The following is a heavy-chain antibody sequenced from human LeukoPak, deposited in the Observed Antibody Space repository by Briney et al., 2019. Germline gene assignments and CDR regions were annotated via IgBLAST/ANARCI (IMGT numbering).Heavy chain of an antibody. Sequence: PSETLSLTCAIYGGSFSGYYWSWIRQPPGKGLEWIGEINHSASTNYNPSLKSRVTISVDTSKNQFSLKLSSVTAADTAVYYCARLSGSYYMFDYWGQGTPVTVSS. D-gene: IGHD1-26*01. CDR3: ARLSGSYYMFDY. J-gene: IGHJ4*02. CDR1: GGSFSGYY. V-gene: IGHV4-34*01. CDR2: INHSAST.